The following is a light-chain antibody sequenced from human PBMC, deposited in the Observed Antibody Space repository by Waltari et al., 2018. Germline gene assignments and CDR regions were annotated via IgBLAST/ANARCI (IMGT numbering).Light chain of an antibody. J-gene: IGKJ1*01. V-gene: IGKV1-5*03. CDR1: QSLNNW. Sequence: DIQITQSPSTLSASVGDRVTTPCRDSQSLNNWLAWYQQKTGEAPKLLIYWASSLQSGVPSRFSGSASGTEFTLTISNLQPDDFAIYYCQQYNRWPRTFGQGTKVEI. CDR2: WAS. CDR3: QQYNRWPRT.